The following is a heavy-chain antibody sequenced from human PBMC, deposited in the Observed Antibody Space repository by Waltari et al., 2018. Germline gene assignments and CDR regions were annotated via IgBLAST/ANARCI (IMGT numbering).Heavy chain of an antibody. V-gene: IGHV3-53*01. J-gene: IGHJ3*02. CDR2: IYSGGST. CDR3: ARGTPRTAFDI. CDR1: GFTVSSNY. Sequence: EVQLVESGGGLVQPGRSLRLSCAASGFTVSSNYMSWVRQAPGKGLEWVSVIYSGGSTYYADSVKGRFTISRDNSKNTLYLQMNSLRAEDTAVYYCARGTPRTAFDIWGQGTMVTVSS.